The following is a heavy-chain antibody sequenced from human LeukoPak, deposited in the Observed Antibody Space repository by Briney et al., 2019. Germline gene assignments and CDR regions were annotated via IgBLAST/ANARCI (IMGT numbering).Heavy chain of an antibody. CDR3: APSFNFWSGKGNWFDP. CDR2: IIPIFGTA. D-gene: IGHD3-3*01. CDR1: GGTFSSYA. J-gene: IGHJ5*02. Sequence: SVKVSCKASGGTFSSYAISWVRRAPGQGLEWMGGIIPIFGTANYAQKFQGRVTITADESTSTAYMELSSLRSEDTAVYYCAPSFNFWSGKGNWFDPWGQGTLVTVSS. V-gene: IGHV1-69*13.